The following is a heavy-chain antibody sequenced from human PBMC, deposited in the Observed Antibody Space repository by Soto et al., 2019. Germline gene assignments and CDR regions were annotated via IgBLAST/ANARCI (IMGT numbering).Heavy chain of an antibody. V-gene: IGHV1-18*04. CDR1: GYTFTSYG. CDR3: ARDSGLAVAGSAFDI. Sequence: EASVKVSCKASGYTFTSYGISWVRQAPGQGLEWMGWISAYNGNTNYAQKLQGRVTMTTDTSTSTAYMELRSLRSDDTAVYYCARDSGLAVAGSAFDIWGQGTMVTVSS. J-gene: IGHJ3*02. CDR2: ISAYNGNT. D-gene: IGHD6-19*01.